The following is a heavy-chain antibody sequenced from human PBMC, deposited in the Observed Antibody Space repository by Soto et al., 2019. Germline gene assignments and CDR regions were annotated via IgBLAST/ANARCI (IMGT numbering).Heavy chain of an antibody. CDR2: IIPIFGTA. V-gene: IGHV1-69*13. J-gene: IGHJ6*02. D-gene: IGHD6-19*01. CDR3: ARDWTLAVAGPSYYYSGTDV. CDR1: GGTFSSYA. Sequence: ASVKVSCKASGGTFSSYAISWVRQAPVQGLEWIGGIIPIFGTANYAQKFQGRVTITADESTSTAYMELSSLRSEDTAVYYCARDWTLAVAGPSYYYSGTDVWGQGTTVTGSS.